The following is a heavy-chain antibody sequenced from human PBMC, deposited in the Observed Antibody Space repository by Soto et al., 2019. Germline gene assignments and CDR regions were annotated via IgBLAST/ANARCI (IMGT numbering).Heavy chain of an antibody. J-gene: IGHJ6*03. V-gene: IGHV3-48*01. CDR3: ARDRAVATSYYMDV. Sequence: GGSLRLSSAASEFTFSSYSMNWVRQAPGKGLEWVSYTSSSSVSIYYADSVKGRFTISRDNAKKSLYLQMNSLRVEDTAVYYCARDRAVATSYYMDVWGKGTTVTVSS. CDR1: EFTFSSYS. CDR2: TSSSSVSI. D-gene: IGHD6-19*01.